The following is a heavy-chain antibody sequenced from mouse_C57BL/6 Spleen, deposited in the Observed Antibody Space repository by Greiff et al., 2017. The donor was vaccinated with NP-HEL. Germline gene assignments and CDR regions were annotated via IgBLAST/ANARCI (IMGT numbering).Heavy chain of an antibody. V-gene: IGHV1-82*01. Sequence: QVQLQQSGPELVKPGASVKISCKASGYAFSSSWMNWVKQRPGKGLEWIGRIYPGDGDTNYNGKFKGKATLTADKSYSTAYMQLSSLTSDDSAVYFFAIGDYDYDGGVAYWGQGTLVTVSA. CDR2: IYPGDGDT. CDR1: GYAFSSSW. J-gene: IGHJ3*01. D-gene: IGHD2-4*01. CDR3: AIGDYDYDGGVAY.